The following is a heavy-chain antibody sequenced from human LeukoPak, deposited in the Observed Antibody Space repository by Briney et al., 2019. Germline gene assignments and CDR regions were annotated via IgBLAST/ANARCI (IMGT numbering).Heavy chain of an antibody. CDR2: TYYRSKWYN. CDR3: CKGFLRGGFDY. J-gene: IGHJ4*02. Sequence: SQTLSLTCAISRDSVSSNSVAWNWIRQSPSRGLEWLGRTYYRSKWYNEYAVSVKSRITINPDTSKNQFSLQLNSVTPEDTAVYFCCKGFLRGGFDYWGQGILVIVSS. CDR1: RDSVSSNSVA. D-gene: IGHD3-3*01. V-gene: IGHV6-1*01.